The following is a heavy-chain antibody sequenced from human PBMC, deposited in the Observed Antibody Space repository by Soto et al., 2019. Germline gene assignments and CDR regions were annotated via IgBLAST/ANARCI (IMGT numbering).Heavy chain of an antibody. V-gene: IGHV4-30-2*01. CDR2: IYPSGMP. Sequence: QLQLQESGSGLVKPSHTLSLTCTVSGGSISNAAYSWIWIRQPPGKGLEWIGYIYPSGMPFYNPSLMSRVTISIDRSNDQFSLNLKSVTAADTAVYYCARERGGYGLFDSWGQGTLVTVSS. CDR3: ARERGGYGLFDS. CDR1: GGSISNAAYS. D-gene: IGHD5-18*01. J-gene: IGHJ4*02.